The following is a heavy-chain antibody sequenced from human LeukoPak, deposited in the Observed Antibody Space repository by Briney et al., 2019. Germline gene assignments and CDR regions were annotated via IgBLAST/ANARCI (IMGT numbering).Heavy chain of an antibody. Sequence: GGSLRLSCVVSGLSFSSYSMNWVRQAPGKGLEWAASINSTGSNTYYADSVKGRFSISRDNAKNSLYLQMSSLRAEDTAVYYCASLPWLVRWVYFWGQGTLVTVSS. CDR1: GLSFSSYS. V-gene: IGHV3-21*01. D-gene: IGHD6-19*01. J-gene: IGHJ4*02. CDR2: INSTGSNT. CDR3: ASLPWLVRWVYF.